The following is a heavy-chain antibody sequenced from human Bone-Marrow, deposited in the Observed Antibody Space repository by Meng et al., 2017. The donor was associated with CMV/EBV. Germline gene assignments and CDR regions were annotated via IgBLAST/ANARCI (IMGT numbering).Heavy chain of an antibody. D-gene: IGHD5-12*01. CDR2: IYHSGST. J-gene: IGHJ5*02. CDR1: GYSISSGYY. V-gene: IGHV4-38-2*02. Sequence: SETLSLTCTVSGYSISSGYYWGWIRQPPGKGLEWIGSIYHSGSTYYNPYLKSRVTISVDTSKNQFSLKLSSVTAADTAVYYGARGLKSGYDSNSGFDPWGQGTLVTVSS. CDR3: ARGLKSGYDSNSGFDP.